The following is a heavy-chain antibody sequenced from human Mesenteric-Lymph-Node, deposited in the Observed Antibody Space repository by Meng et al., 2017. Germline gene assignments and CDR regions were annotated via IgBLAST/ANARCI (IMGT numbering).Heavy chain of an antibody. CDR1: GGSISTSGYY. J-gene: IGHJ5*02. CDR3: VRSSGWVKTGFDP. CDR2: IGHSGFT. Sequence: HPEQQGSGPGVGKPSGAPSLTCSVSGGSISTSGYYWGWIRQPPGKGLEWIGSIGHSGFTYYTPSLKSRVTVSIDTSRNQFSLWLTSVTAADTAVYYCVRSSGWVKTGFDPWGQGTLVTVSS. D-gene: IGHD6-19*01. V-gene: IGHV4-39*01.